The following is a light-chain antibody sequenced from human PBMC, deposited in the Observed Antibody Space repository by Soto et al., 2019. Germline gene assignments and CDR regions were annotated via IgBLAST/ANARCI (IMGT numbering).Light chain of an antibody. CDR3: KQSYNTPPT. CDR2: AAY. Sequence: EIVLTQSPGTLSLPPGDRATLSCRASQSVSRSYLGWYQQKPGQAPRLLVYAAYTLQSGVPSRFRGSGSGTDFTLTIESLQPEDFATYYCKQSYNTPPTFGGGTKVDIK. V-gene: IGKV3D-20*02. J-gene: IGKJ4*01. CDR1: QSVSRSY.